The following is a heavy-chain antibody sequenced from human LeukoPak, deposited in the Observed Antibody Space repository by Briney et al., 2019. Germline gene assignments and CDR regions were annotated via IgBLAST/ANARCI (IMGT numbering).Heavy chain of an antibody. V-gene: IGHV3-30*04. D-gene: IGHD6-13*01. Sequence: PGGSLRLSCAASGFTFSSYAMHWVRQAPDKGLEWVAVISYDGSNKYYADSVKGRFTISRDNSKNTLYLQMYSLRAEDTAVYYCARDEFGYSSTWYLDYWGQGTLVTVSS. J-gene: IGHJ4*02. CDR1: GFTFSSYA. CDR3: ARDEFGYSSTWYLDY. CDR2: ISYDGSNK.